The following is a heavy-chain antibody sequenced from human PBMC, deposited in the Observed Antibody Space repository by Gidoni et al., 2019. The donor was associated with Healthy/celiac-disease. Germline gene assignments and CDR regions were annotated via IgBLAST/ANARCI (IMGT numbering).Heavy chain of an antibody. CDR1: GFTFSSNS. Sequence: EVQLVESGGGWVQPGGCWSLSCAAYGFTFSSNSVSWVRQAPGKGLEWVSVTYSGGSTYYSDSVKGRFTISRDNSKNTLYLQMNSLRAEDTALYYCARDRYYDSSGYYYVDAFDIWGQGTMVTVSS. D-gene: IGHD3-22*01. J-gene: IGHJ3*02. V-gene: IGHV3-66*01. CDR3: ARDRYYDSSGYYYVDAFDI. CDR2: TYSGGST.